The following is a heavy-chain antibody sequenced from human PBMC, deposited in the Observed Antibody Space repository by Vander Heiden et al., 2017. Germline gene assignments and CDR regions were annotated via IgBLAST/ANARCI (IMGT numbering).Heavy chain of an antibody. CDR1: GGSISSGGYY. CDR3: ARVIRGYYDSSGYYYGDFDY. CDR2: IYYSGST. Sequence: QVQLQESGPGLVKPSQTLSLTCTVSGGSISSGGYYWSWIRQHPGKGLEWIGHIYYSGSTYYNPSLKSRVTISGDTSKNQFSLKLSSVTAADTAVYYCARVIRGYYDSSGYYYGDFDYWGQGTLVTVSS. D-gene: IGHD3-22*01. V-gene: IGHV4-31*03. J-gene: IGHJ4*02.